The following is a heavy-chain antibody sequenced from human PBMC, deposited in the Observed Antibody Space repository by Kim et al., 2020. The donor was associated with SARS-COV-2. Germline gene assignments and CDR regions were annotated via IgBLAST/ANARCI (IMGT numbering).Heavy chain of an antibody. D-gene: IGHD1-26*01. CDR2: ISWNSGSI. J-gene: IGHJ4*02. Sequence: GGSLRLSCAASGFTFDDYAMHWVRQAPGKGLEWVSGISWNSGSIGYADSVKGRFTISRDNAKNSLYLQMNSLRAEDTALYYCAKVRGSYRYYFDYWGQGTLVTVSS. CDR3: AKVRGSYRYYFDY. V-gene: IGHV3-9*01. CDR1: GFTFDDYA.